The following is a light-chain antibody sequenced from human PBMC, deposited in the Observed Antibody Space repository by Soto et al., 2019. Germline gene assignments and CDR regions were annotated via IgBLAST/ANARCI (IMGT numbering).Light chain of an antibody. CDR2: RNN. Sequence: QSVLTQPPSVSGTPGQRVTISCSGSSSNIGSSYVYWYQQLPGTAPKLLIYRNNQWPSGVPDRFSGSKAGTSASLTISGLQPEDEGDYYCSAYTARSTLVFGGGTKLTV. V-gene: IGLV1-47*01. CDR3: SAYTARSTLV. CDR1: SSNIGSSY. J-gene: IGLJ3*02.